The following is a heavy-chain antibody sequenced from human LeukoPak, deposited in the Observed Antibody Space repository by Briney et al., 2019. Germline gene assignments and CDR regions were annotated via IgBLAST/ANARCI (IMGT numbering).Heavy chain of an antibody. CDR1: GGSISSYY. CDR2: IYSSGST. Sequence: SETLSLTCTVPGGSISSYYWNWIRQPPGKGLEWIGYIYSSGSTNYNPSLESRVTISVDTSKNQISLKLSSVTAADTAVYYCARNDILTGYYMGAFDYWGQGTLVTVSS. D-gene: IGHD3-9*01. CDR3: ARNDILTGYYMGAFDY. V-gene: IGHV4-4*09. J-gene: IGHJ4*02.